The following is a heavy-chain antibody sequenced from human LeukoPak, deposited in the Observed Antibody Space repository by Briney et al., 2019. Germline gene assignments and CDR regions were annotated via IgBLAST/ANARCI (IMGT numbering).Heavy chain of an antibody. V-gene: IGHV3-23*01. CDR2: VSGSGGST. CDR3: AKEVVVDYYFDY. Sequence: SGGSLRLSCAASGFTFSSYAMSWVRQAPGKGLEWVSAVSGSGGSTYYADSVKGRFTISRDNSKNTLYLQMNSLRAEDTAVYYCAKEVVVDYYFDYWGQGTLVTVSS. J-gene: IGHJ4*02. CDR1: GFTFSSYA. D-gene: IGHD2-15*01.